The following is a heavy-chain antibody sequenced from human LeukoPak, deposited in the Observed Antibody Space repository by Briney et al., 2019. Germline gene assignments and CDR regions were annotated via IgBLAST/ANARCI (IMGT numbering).Heavy chain of an antibody. Sequence: SETLSLTCTVSGGSISSGNFYWSWIRQPPGKGLEWIGYIFYHGSTYYNLSLKSRVTMSVDTSKNQFSLRLRSVTAADTAVYYCARGQGECSSTSCYAEDYWGQGTLVTVSS. J-gene: IGHJ4*02. V-gene: IGHV4-30-4*01. D-gene: IGHD2-2*01. CDR3: ARGQGECSSTSCYAEDY. CDR2: IFYHGST. CDR1: GGSISSGNFY.